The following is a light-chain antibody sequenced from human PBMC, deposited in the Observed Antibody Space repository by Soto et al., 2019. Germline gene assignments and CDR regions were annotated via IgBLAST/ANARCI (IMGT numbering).Light chain of an antibody. J-gene: IGKJ4*01. Sequence: EIVMTQSPATLSVSPGERATLSCRASQSVSSNLAWYQQKPGQAPRLLIYGASTRATGIPARFSGSGSGTECTLTISSLQSKDFAVYYCQQYNNCPVTFGGGTKVEIK. CDR1: QSVSSN. V-gene: IGKV3-15*01. CDR3: QQYNNCPVT. CDR2: GAS.